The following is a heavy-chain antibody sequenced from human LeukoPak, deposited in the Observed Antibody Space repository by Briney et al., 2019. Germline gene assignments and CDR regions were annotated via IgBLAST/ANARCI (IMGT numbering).Heavy chain of an antibody. CDR3: ARVGIAVAPRFDP. CDR1: GFTFTDYY. Sequence: ASMKVSCKSSGFTFTDYYIHWVRQAPGQGLEWMGWMNPNSGNTGYAQKFQGRVTMTRNTSISTAYMELSSLRSEDTAVYYCARVGIAVAPRFDPWGQGTLVTVSS. V-gene: IGHV1-8*02. J-gene: IGHJ5*02. D-gene: IGHD6-19*01. CDR2: MNPNSGNT.